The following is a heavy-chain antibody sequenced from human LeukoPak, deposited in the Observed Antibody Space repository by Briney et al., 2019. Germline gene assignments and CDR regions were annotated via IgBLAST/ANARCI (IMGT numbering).Heavy chain of an antibody. Sequence: PGRSLRLSCAASGFTFTSYTFHWVRQAPGKGLEWVSVISHDGSNTYNADSVKGRFTFSRDNSENTLYLQMNSLRAEDTAVYYCARDVDYGGRLDNWGQGTLVTVSS. D-gene: IGHD4-23*01. CDR3: ARDVDYGGRLDN. V-gene: IGHV3-30-3*01. J-gene: IGHJ4*02. CDR1: GFTFTSYT. CDR2: ISHDGSNT.